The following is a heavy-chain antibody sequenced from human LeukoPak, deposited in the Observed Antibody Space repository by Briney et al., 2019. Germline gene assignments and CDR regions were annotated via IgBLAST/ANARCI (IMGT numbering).Heavy chain of an antibody. V-gene: IGHV3-49*03. D-gene: IGHD3-3*01. CDR2: IRSKAYGGTT. CDR3: TRALYDFWSGPRFDP. J-gene: IGHJ5*02. CDR1: EFTFGDYA. Sequence: GGSWRFSCTALEFTFGDYAMSWFRQAPGKGRKWVGFIRSKAYGGTTEYAASVKGRFTISRDDSKSIAYLQMNSLKTEDTAVYYCTRALYDFWSGPRFDPWGQGTLVTVSS.